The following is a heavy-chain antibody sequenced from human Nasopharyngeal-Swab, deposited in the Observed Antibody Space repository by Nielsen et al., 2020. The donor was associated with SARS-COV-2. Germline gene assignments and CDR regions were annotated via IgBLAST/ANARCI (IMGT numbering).Heavy chain of an antibody. Sequence: LKISCAASGFTFSSYAMHWVRQAPGKGLEWVAVIAYDGSKKYYADSVKGRLTISRDNSKNTLYLQMNSLRAEDTAVYYSRENQGSSWYTYYYYYGMDVWGQGTTVTVSS. CDR2: IAYDGSKK. CDR1: GFTFSSYA. J-gene: IGHJ6*02. V-gene: IGHV3-30-3*01. CDR3: RENQGSSWYTYYYYYGMDV. D-gene: IGHD6-13*01.